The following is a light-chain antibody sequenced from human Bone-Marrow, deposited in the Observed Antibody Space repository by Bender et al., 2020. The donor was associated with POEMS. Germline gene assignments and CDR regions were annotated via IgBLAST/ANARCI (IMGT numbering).Light chain of an antibody. V-gene: IGLV3-25*03. Sequence: SYELTQPPSVSVSPGQTASITCSGDKLGDKYACWYQQKPGQAPVVVIYKDSERPSGIPERFSGSSSGTTVTLTISGVQAEDEADYYCQSADSSGPPVVFGGGTKLTVL. CDR2: KDS. CDR1: KLGDKY. J-gene: IGLJ2*01. CDR3: QSADSSGPPVV.